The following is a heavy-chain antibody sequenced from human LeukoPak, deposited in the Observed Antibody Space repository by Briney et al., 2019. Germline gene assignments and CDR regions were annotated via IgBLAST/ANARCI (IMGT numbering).Heavy chain of an antibody. CDR2: IYHSGST. CDR1: GYSISSGYY. D-gene: IGHD4-17*01. V-gene: IGHV4-38-2*02. CDR3: ARRVTTDYFDY. J-gene: IGHJ4*02. Sequence: PSETLSLTCTVSGYSISSGYYWGWIRQPPGKGLEWIGSIYHSGSTYYNPSLKSRVTISVDTSKNQFSLKLSSVTAADTAVYYCARRVTTDYFDYWGQGTLVTVSS.